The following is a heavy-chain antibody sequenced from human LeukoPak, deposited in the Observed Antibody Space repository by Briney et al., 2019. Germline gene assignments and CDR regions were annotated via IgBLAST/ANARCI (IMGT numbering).Heavy chain of an antibody. CDR3: AKDRYPHESGTSGVNWFDP. CDR2: ISWNSGSI. J-gene: IGHJ5*02. CDR1: GFTFDDYA. V-gene: IGHV3-9*01. D-gene: IGHD1-26*01. Sequence: GGSLRLSCAASGFTFDDYAMHWVRQAPGKGLEWVSGISWNSGSIGYADSVKGRFTISRDNAKNSLYLQMNSLRAEDTALYYCAKDRYPHESGTSGVNWFDPWGQGTLVTVSS.